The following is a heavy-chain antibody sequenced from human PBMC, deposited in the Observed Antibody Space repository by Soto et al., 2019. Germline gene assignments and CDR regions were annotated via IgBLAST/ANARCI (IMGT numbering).Heavy chain of an antibody. CDR1: GYTFTSYG. CDR3: ARDLNDYYGSGSYYDDYYYYGMDV. V-gene: IGHV1-18*01. CDR2: ISAYNGNT. D-gene: IGHD3-10*01. Sequence: QVPLVQSGAEVKKPGASVKVSCKASGYTFTSYGISWVRQAPGQGLEWMGWISAYNGNTNYAQKLQGRVTMTTDTSTSTAYMELRSLRSDDTSVYYCARDLNDYYGSGSYYDDYYYYGMDVWGQGTTVTVSS. J-gene: IGHJ6*02.